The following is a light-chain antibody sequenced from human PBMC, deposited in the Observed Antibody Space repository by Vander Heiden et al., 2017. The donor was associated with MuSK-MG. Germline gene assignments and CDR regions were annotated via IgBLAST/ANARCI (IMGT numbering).Light chain of an antibody. J-gene: IGKJ5*01. CDR1: QSIRSY. Sequence: DIQLTHSPSSLSASVGDRVTITCRASQSIRSYLNWYQQKPGKAPKLLIYGASTLQSGVPSRISGRGSGTDFTLTISSLQPEDFATYYCQQSYSTHTITFGQGTRLEIK. V-gene: IGKV1-39*01. CDR2: GAS. CDR3: QQSYSTHTIT.